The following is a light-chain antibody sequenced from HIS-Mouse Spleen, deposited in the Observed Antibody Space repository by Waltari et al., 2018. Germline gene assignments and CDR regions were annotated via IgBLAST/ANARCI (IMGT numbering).Light chain of an antibody. V-gene: IGLV2-14*03. CDR2: DVS. CDR3: SSYTSSSFNVV. J-gene: IGLJ2*01. Sequence: QSALTQPASVSGSPGQSITISGTGTSSDVGGYNYGSWYQQHPGKAPKLMIYDVSNRPSGVSNRFSGSKSGNTASLTISGLQAEDEADYYCSSYTSSSFNVVFGGGTKLTVL. CDR1: SSDVGGYNY.